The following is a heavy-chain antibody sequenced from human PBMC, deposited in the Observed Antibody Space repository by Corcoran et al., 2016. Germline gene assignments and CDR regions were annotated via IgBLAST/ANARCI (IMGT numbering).Heavy chain of an antibody. D-gene: IGHD6-13*01. CDR1: GGSISSSSYY. CDR2: IFYSGST. J-gene: IGHJ3*02. V-gene: IGHV4-39*01. CDR3: ARGGSTAAAGGAFDI. Sequence: QLQLQESGPGLVKPSETLSLTCTVSGGSISSSSYYWGWIRQPPGKGLEWIGNIFYSGSTYYKPSLKSRVTISVDTSKNQFFLKLSSVTAADTAVYYCARGGSTAAAGGAFDIWGQGTMVTVSS.